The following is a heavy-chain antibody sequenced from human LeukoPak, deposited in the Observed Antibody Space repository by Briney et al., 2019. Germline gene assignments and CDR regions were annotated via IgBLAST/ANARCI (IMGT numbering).Heavy chain of an antibody. CDR2: ISGSGGST. V-gene: IGHV3-23*01. D-gene: IGHD2-2*02. J-gene: IGHJ4*02. CDR3: AKTVADIVVVPAAIGY. CDR1: GFTVSSNY. Sequence: RPGGSLRLSCAASGFTVSSNYMSWVRQAPGKGLEWVSAISGSGGSTYYADSVKGRFTISRDNSKNTLYLQMNSLRAEDTAVYYCAKTVADIVVVPAAIGYWGQGTLVTVSS.